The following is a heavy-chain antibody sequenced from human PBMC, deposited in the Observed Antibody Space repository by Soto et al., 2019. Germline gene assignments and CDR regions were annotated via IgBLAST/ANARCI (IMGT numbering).Heavy chain of an antibody. J-gene: IGHJ6*02. Sequence: EVQLVESGGGLVQPGRSLRLSCAASGFTFEDYAMHWVRQAPGKGLEWVSGISWNSGSIGYADSVKGRFTISRDNAKNSLYLQMNSLRAEDTALYYCAKEGYSSSSTYYGMDVWGQGTTVTVSS. CDR1: GFTFEDYA. V-gene: IGHV3-9*01. CDR3: AKEGYSSSSTYYGMDV. D-gene: IGHD6-13*01. CDR2: ISWNSGSI.